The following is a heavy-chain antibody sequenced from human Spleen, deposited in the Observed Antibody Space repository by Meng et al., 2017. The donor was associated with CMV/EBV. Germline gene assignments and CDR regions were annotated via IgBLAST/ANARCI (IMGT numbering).Heavy chain of an antibody. CDR2: IDHIGKDT. V-gene: IGHV3-48*03. CDR3: ARGQYDSWNGHSPTARWFDP. CDR1: GFTFRSYE. J-gene: IGHJ5*02. Sequence: GESLKISCVVSGFTFRSYEMTWVRQAPGRGLEWISYIDHIGKDTYYADSVKGRFTISRDNARDSLYLDIYSLRADDTAVYYCARGQYDSWNGHSPTARWFDPWGQGTLVTVSS. D-gene: IGHD3-3*01.